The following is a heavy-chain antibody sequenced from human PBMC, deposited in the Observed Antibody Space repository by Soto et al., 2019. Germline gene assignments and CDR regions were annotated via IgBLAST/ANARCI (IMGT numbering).Heavy chain of an antibody. CDR2: ISGSGGST. J-gene: IGHJ5*02. Sequence: AGGSLRLSCAASGFTFSSYAMSWVRQAPGKGLEWVSAISGSGGSTYYADSVKGRFTISRDNSKNTLYLQMNSLRAEDTAVYYCAKDGYSSGPPYNWFGPWGQGTMGTVSS. V-gene: IGHV3-23*01. CDR3: AKDGYSSGPPYNWFGP. CDR1: GFTFSSYA. D-gene: IGHD6-19*01.